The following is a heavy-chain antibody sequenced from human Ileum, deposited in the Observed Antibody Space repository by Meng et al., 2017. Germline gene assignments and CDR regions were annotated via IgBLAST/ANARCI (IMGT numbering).Heavy chain of an antibody. CDR2: IKQDGSAK. J-gene: IGHJ4*02. CDR1: GFTFSNRW. V-gene: IGHV3-7*04. D-gene: IGHD6-19*01. CDR3: VRGSGCLTEY. Sequence: GESLKISCAASGFTFSNRWMNWVRQAPGKGLEWVANIKQDGSAKNYVDSVKGRFTISRDNAQNSLYLQMNSLTSEDTAVYYCVRGSGCLTEYWGPGTLVPVSS.